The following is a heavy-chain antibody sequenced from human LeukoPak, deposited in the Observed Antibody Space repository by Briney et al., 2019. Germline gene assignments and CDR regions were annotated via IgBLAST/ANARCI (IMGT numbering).Heavy chain of an antibody. CDR1: GFTFGSYA. CDR3: GKTTTGYSSGQKPAWPVDY. CDR2: IFGSGGSA. Sequence: GGSLRLSCEASGFTFGSYAMYWVRQAPGKGLEWVAGIFGSGGSAHYADSARGRFTISRDNSKNTVYLQINSLRAEDTAVYYCGKTTTGYSSGQKPAWPVDYWGQGTLVTVSS. D-gene: IGHD6-19*01. J-gene: IGHJ4*02. V-gene: IGHV3-23*01.